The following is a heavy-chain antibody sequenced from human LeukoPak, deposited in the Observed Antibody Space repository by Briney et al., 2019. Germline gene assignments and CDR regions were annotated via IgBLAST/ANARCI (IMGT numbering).Heavy chain of an antibody. J-gene: IGHJ4*02. CDR2: IRYDGSDK. CDR3: AKDTPTTGYHLDS. V-gene: IGHV3-30*02. CDR1: GFTVSSNY. D-gene: IGHD1-1*01. Sequence: GGSLRLSCAASGFTVSSNYMSWVRQAPGKGLEWVAFIRYDGSDKSYADSVKGRFTISRDNSENTLYLQINSLRVEDTAVYCCAKDTPTTGYHLDSWGQGTLVTVSS.